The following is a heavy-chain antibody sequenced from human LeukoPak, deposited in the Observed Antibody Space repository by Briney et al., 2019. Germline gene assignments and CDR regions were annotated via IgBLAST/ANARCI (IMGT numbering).Heavy chain of an antibody. CDR1: GGSISSGGYY. Sequence: SETLSLTCTVSGGSISSGGYYWSWIRQPPGKGLEWIGYIYHSGSTYYNPSLKSRVTISVDRSKNQFSLKLSSVTAADTAVYYCASLPLGGFLDSAFDIWGQGTMVTVSS. J-gene: IGHJ3*02. CDR3: ASLPLGGFLDSAFDI. D-gene: IGHD3-3*01. CDR2: IYHSGST. V-gene: IGHV4-30-2*01.